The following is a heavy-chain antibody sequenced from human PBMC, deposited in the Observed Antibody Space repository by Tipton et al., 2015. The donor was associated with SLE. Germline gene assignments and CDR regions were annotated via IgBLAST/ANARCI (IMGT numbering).Heavy chain of an antibody. CDR1: GGSISSSSYY. D-gene: IGHD1-26*01. CDR2: IYYSGST. J-gene: IGHJ4*02. Sequence: TLSLTCTVSGGSISSSSYYWGWIRQPPGKGLEWIGSIYYSGSTYYNPSLKSRVTISVDTSKNQFSLKLSSVTAAGTAVYYCAREADSGSCRPIDYRGQGSLVTVSS. CDR3: AREADSGSCRPIDY. V-gene: IGHV4-39*07.